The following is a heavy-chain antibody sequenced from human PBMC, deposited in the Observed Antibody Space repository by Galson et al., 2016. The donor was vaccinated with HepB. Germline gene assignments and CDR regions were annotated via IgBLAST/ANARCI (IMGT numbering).Heavy chain of an antibody. V-gene: IGHV3-33*01. CDR2: IWYDGSNS. CDR1: GFTFSSYG. Sequence: SLRLSCAASGFTFSSYGMHWVRQAPGKGLEWVALIWYDGSNSFYADSVKGRFTISRDNSKNARYLQMNSLRAEETAVYYCAREGHLWLACFDNWGQGTLVTVSS. J-gene: IGHJ4*02. D-gene: IGHD3-22*01. CDR3: AREGHLWLACFDN.